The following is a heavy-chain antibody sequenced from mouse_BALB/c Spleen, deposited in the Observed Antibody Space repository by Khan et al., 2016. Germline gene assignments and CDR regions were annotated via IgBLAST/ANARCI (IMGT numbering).Heavy chain of an antibody. V-gene: IGHV1-7*01. CDR3: ARWSYYYGSSYGWFAY. CDR1: GYTFTDYW. CDR2: INPSTGYT. J-gene: IGHJ3*01. Sequence: QVQLQQPGAELAKPGASVKMSCKASGYTFTDYWIHWVKQRPGQGLEWIGYINPSTGYTEYNQKFKDKATLTADKSSSTAYMQLSSLTSEDSAVYYCARWSYYYGSSYGWFAYWGQGTLVTVSA. D-gene: IGHD1-1*01.